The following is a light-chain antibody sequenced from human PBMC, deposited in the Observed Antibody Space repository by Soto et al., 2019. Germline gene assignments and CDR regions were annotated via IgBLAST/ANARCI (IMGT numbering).Light chain of an antibody. J-gene: IGLJ1*01. CDR3: SSYRTTSPCV. Sequence: QSVLTQPASVSGSPGQSITISCTGTSSDIGGYNYVSWYDHRPGKAPRLIIYEVSNRPSGVSNRFSGSKSGNTASLTISGLQAEDEAHYYCSSYRTTSPCVFGTGTKLTVL. CDR2: EVS. CDR1: SSDIGGYNY. V-gene: IGLV2-14*01.